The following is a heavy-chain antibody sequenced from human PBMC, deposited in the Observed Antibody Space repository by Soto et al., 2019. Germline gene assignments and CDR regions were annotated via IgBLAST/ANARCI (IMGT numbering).Heavy chain of an antibody. CDR2: IYWDDDK. D-gene: IGHD3-9*01. CDR3: ARMGRYYDILTGYSWTIDY. CDR1: GFSLSTSGVG. Sequence: QITLKESGPTLVKPTQTLTLTCTFSGFSLSTSGVGAGWIRQPPGKALEWLALIYWDDDKRYSPSLKSRLTITKDTSKNQVVLTMTNMDPVDTATYYCARMGRYYDILTGYSWTIDYWGQGTLVTVSS. V-gene: IGHV2-5*02. J-gene: IGHJ4*02.